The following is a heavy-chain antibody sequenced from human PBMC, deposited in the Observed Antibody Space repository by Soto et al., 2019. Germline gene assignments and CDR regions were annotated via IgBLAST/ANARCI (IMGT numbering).Heavy chain of an antibody. J-gene: IGHJ4*02. CDR3: ARAPTDFWSGSANFDY. CDR1: GFTVSSNY. D-gene: IGHD3-3*01. Sequence: PGGSLRLSCAASGFTVSSNYMSWVRQAPGKGLEWVSVIYSGGSTYYADSVKGRFTISRDNSKNTLYLQMNSLRAEDTAVYYCARAPTDFWSGSANFDYWGQGTLVTVSS. V-gene: IGHV3-66*01. CDR2: IYSGGST.